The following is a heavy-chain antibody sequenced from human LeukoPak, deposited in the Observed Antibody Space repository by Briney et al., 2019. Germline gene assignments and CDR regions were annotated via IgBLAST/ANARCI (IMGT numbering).Heavy chain of an antibody. D-gene: IGHD3-16*01. J-gene: IGHJ3*01. CDR1: GDSVSSNSGV. CDR3: ARSLWGGAFDV. V-gene: IGHV6-1*01. CDR2: TYYRSKLYN. Sequence: SQTLSLTCAISGDSVSSNSGVWNWIRQSPSRGLEWLGKTYYRSKLYNDYAVSVKSRITINPDTSKNQFSLHLNSVTPEDTAVYYCARSLWGGAFDVWGQGTMVAVSS.